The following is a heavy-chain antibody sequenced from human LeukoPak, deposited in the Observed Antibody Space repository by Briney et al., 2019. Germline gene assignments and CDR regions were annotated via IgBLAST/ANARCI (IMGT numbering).Heavy chain of an antibody. CDR2: IHPGDSDT. V-gene: IGHV5-51*01. CDR1: GYTFINSW. D-gene: IGHD2-15*01. Sequence: GESLKISCKTSGYTFINSWIALVRQVPGKGLEWMGIIHPGDSDTRYSPSFQGQVNISVDKSISTAYLQWNSLKASDTAMYYCARRGLSGYCSATTCYDAFDLWGQGIMVTVSS. CDR3: ARRGLSGYCSATTCYDAFDL. J-gene: IGHJ3*01.